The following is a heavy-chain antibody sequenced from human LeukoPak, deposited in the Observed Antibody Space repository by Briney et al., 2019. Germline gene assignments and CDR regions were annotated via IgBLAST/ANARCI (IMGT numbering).Heavy chain of an antibody. D-gene: IGHD2-2*02. V-gene: IGHV3-30*02. CDR3: VKGGYCSSTICYNLGWFDP. CDR1: GFTFSSFG. CDR2: IRFDGSSK. Sequence: TGGSLRLSCAASGFTFSSFGMHWVRQATGKGLEWVAFIRFDGSSKNYADSVKGRFTISRDNSKNTLYLEMNSLRAEDTAVYYCVKGGYCSSTICYNLGWFDPWGQGTLVTVSS. J-gene: IGHJ5*02.